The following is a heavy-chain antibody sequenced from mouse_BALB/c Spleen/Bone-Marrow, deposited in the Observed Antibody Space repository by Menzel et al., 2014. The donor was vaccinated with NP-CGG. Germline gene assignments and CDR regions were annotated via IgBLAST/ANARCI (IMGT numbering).Heavy chain of an antibody. CDR3: ARQGYYGYSDY. Sequence: EVKLVESGGGLVQPGGSLKLSCAASGFDFSRYWMSWVRQAPGKGLEWIGEINPDSSTISYTPSLKDKFIISRDNAKNTLYLQMSKVRSEDTALYYCARQGYYGYSDYWGQGATLTVSS. J-gene: IGHJ2*01. D-gene: IGHD1-2*01. V-gene: IGHV4-1*02. CDR2: INPDSSTI. CDR1: GFDFSRYW.